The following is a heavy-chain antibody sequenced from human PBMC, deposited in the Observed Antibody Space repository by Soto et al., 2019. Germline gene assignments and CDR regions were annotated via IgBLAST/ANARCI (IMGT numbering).Heavy chain of an antibody. Sequence: QVQLVQSGAEVKKPGASVKVSCKASGYTFTGYYMHWVRQAPGQGLEWMGWINPNSGGTNYAQKFQGRVTMTRDTSISTAYMELSRLRSDDTAVYYCARDNGYSSADDPFDYWGQGTLVTVSS. V-gene: IGHV1-2*02. CDR2: INPNSGGT. D-gene: IGHD6-19*01. J-gene: IGHJ4*02. CDR1: GYTFTGYY. CDR3: ARDNGYSSADDPFDY.